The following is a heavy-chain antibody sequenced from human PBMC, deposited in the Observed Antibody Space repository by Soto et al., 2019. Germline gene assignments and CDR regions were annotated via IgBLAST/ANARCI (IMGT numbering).Heavy chain of an antibody. D-gene: IGHD5-18*01. Sequence: EVQLVESGGGLVQPGRSLRLSCAASGFTFDDYAMHWVRQAPGKGLEWVSGISWNSGSIGYADSVKGRFTISRENAKNSLYLQMNSLRAEDTALYYCSKDRRHTAMVFDYWGQGTLVTVSS. CDR1: GFTFDDYA. V-gene: IGHV3-9*01. J-gene: IGHJ4*02. CDR3: SKDRRHTAMVFDY. CDR2: ISWNSGSI.